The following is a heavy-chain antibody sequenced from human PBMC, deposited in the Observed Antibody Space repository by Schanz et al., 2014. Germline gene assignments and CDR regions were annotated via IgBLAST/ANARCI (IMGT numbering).Heavy chain of an antibody. Sequence: EVQLLESGGGLVQPGGSLRLSCTTSGLIFSTYTLNWVRQAPGKGLEWISSLSSSGLYTFYADLAGGRFTISRDDAKNSLFLEMNNLRTEDTAVYFCARDIKKQLVDSKDYYYGMDVWGQGTTVTVSS. J-gene: IGHJ6*02. D-gene: IGHD6-13*01. V-gene: IGHV3-21*01. CDR1: GLIFSTYT. CDR3: ARDIKKQLVDSKDYYYGMDV. CDR2: LSSSGLYT.